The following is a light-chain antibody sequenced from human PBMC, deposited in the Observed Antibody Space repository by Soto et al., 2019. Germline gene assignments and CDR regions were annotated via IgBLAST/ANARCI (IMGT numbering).Light chain of an antibody. CDR2: WAS. Sequence: IVMTQSPDSLAVSLGERATINCKSSQSVLFSSNNKNYLAWYRQKPGQPPKLLIYWASIRESGVPDRISGSGSGTDFTLTISSLQAEDVAVYYCQQYYSTPPYTFGQGNKLEIK. V-gene: IGKV4-1*01. CDR1: QSVLFSSNNKNY. CDR3: QQYYSTPPYT. J-gene: IGKJ2*01.